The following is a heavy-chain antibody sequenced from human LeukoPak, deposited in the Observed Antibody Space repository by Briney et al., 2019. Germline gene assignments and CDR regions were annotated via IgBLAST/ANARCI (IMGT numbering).Heavy chain of an antibody. D-gene: IGHD6-19*01. CDR3: ARERGYSSGWYNWFDP. CDR1: GGSISSYY. V-gene: IGHV4-59*12. CDR2: IYYSGSA. J-gene: IGHJ5*02. Sequence: SETLSLTCTVSGGSISSYYWSWIRQPPGKGLEWIGYIYYSGSAYYNPSLKSRVTISVDTSKNQFSLKLSSVTAADTAVYYCARERGYSSGWYNWFDPWGQGTLVTVSS.